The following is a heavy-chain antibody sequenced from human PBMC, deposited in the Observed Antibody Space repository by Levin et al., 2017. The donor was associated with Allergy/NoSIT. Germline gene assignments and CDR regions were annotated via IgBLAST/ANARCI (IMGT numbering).Heavy chain of an antibody. CDR3: AREGDSSGWRFDY. D-gene: IGHD6-19*01. CDR1: GFTFSSYA. J-gene: IGHJ4*02. CDR2: ISYDGSNK. Sequence: SGGSLRLSCAASGFTFSSYAMHWVRQAPGKGLEWVAVISYDGSNKYYADSVKGRFTISRDNSKNTLYLQMNSLRAEDTAVYYCAREGDSSGWRFDYWGQGTLVTVSS. V-gene: IGHV3-30*04.